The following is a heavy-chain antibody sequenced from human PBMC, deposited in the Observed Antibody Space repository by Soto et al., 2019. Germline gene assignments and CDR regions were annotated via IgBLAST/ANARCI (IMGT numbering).Heavy chain of an antibody. CDR2: VNNGGDST. CDR1: GFTFNNFA. J-gene: IGHJ6*04. D-gene: IGHD5-12*01. Sequence: EVQLLESGGGLVQPGGSLRLSCAASGFTFNNFAMNWVRQAPGKGLEWVSAVNNGGDSTYYADSVQGRLTISRDISENTLYLQMNSRRADHTAVYYSAKARGRVATIGFSDVWGKGTTVTVSS. V-gene: IGHV3-23*01. CDR3: AKARGRVATIGFSDV.